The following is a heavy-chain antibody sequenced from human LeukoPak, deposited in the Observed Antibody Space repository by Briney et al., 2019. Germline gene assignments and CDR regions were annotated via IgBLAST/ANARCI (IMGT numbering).Heavy chain of an antibody. CDR1: GGSISSYY. Sequence: PSETLSLTCTLSGGSISSYYWSWIRQPPGKGLEWIGYIYTSGSTNYNPSLKSRVTISVDTSKNQFSLKLSSVTAADTAVYYCARLGSYDFWSDYLPPIYYYYYMDVWGKGTTVTVSS. CDR3: ARLGSYDFWSDYLPPIYYYYYMDV. D-gene: IGHD3-3*01. V-gene: IGHV4-4*09. J-gene: IGHJ6*03. CDR2: IYTSGST.